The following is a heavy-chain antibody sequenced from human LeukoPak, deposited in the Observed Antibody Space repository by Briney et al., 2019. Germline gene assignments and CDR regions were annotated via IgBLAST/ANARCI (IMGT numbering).Heavy chain of an antibody. J-gene: IGHJ4*02. D-gene: IGHD2-2*01. CDR2: ISSSSSYI. Sequence: GGSLRPSCAASGFTFSSYAMSWVRQAPGKGLEGVSSISSSSSYIYYADSVKGRFTISRDNAKNSLYLQMNSLRAEDTAVYYCARGCSTSCYADYWGQGTLVTVSS. CDR3: ARGCSTSCYADY. V-gene: IGHV3-21*01. CDR1: GFTFSSYA.